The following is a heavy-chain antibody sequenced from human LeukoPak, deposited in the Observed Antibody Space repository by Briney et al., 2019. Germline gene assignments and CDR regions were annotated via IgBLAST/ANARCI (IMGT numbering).Heavy chain of an antibody. CDR1: GLSFSGQW. J-gene: IGHJ4*02. CDR2: IKHDGAGK. V-gene: IGHV3-7*01. D-gene: IGHD3-16*02. CDR3: GYTNNFYH. Sequence: GGSLRLSCVASGLSFSGQWLNWVRQAPGQGLEWVANIKHDGAGKYYVDSVKGRFTISRDDGQNSLSLHMNSVRAEDTAVYYCGYTNNFYHWGQGALVVVSA.